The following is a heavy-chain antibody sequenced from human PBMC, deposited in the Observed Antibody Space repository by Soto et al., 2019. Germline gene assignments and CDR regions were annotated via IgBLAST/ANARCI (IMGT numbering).Heavy chain of an antibody. CDR2: TYYRSKCSN. CDR3: ARGKYSSFDI. D-gene: IGHD6-13*01. J-gene: IGHJ3*02. Sequence: QVQLQQSGPGLLQPSQTLSLTCAISGDSVSSNGVAWNWIRQSPSRGLEWLGRTYYRSKCSNDYALSVRSRITINPDTYKNHFSLQLNSVTPEDTAVYYCARGKYSSFDIWGQGTTVTVSS. CDR1: GDSVSSNGVA. V-gene: IGHV6-1*01.